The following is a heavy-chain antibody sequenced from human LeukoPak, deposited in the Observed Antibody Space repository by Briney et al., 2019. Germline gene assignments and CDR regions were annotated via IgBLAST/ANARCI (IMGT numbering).Heavy chain of an antibody. CDR2: ISGSGGST. J-gene: IGHJ4*02. CDR1: GFTFSSYA. V-gene: IGHV3-23*01. D-gene: IGHD3-16*01. Sequence: GGSLRLSCAAPGFTFSSYAMSWVRQAPGEGLEWVSAISGSGGSTYYADSVKGRFTISRDNSKNTLYLQMNSLRAEDTAVYYCAKGRGEIGDYFDYWGQGTLVTVSS. CDR3: AKGRGEIGDYFDY.